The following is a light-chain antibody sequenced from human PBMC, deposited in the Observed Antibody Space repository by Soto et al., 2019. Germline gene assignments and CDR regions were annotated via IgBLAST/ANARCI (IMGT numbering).Light chain of an antibody. Sequence: DIQMTQSPSTLSASVGDRVTITCRASQSISSWLAWYQQKPGKAPKLLIYKASSLESGVPSRFSGSGSGTEFTLTISSLQPDDFATYYCQQGYANPPTFGQGTKVAI. CDR2: KAS. CDR3: QQGYANPPT. V-gene: IGKV1-5*03. J-gene: IGKJ2*01. CDR1: QSISSW.